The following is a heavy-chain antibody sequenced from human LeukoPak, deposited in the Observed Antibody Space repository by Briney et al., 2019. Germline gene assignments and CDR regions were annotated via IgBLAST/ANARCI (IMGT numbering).Heavy chain of an antibody. J-gene: IGHJ4*02. V-gene: IGHV3-7*05. CDR1: GLSFSSYW. CDR2: IKQDGSEK. D-gene: IGHD6-19*01. Sequence: QPGGSLRLSCVVSGLSFSSYWMNWVRQAPGKGLEWVANIKQDGSEKYYVDSVKGRLTISRDNARNSVYLQINSLRAEDTAVYYFAGGQGWLADYWGQGTLLTVSS. CDR3: AGGQGWLADY.